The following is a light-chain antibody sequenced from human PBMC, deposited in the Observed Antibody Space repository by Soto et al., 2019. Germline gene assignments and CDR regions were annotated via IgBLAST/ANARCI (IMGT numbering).Light chain of an antibody. CDR3: SSFRTSISLGV. J-gene: IGLJ3*02. Sequence: QSALTQPASVSGSPGQSITISCTGTSSDVGAYNFVSWYQQHPGKAPKLMVYDVSHRPSGVSHRFSGSKSGNTASLTISGLQAEDEADYYCSSFRTSISLGVFGGGTKVTVL. CDR1: SSDVGAYNF. V-gene: IGLV2-14*03. CDR2: DVS.